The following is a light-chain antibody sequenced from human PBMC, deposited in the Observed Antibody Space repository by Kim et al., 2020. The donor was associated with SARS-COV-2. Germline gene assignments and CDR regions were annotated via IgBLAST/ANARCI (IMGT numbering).Light chain of an antibody. CDR2: QAS. V-gene: IGKV1-5*03. Sequence: SASRGDRVTITCRASQTIGSWLAWYKQKPGKAPELLIFQASNLETGVPSRFSGGGSGTEFTLTISSLQPDDFATYYCQNYDSDSTFGQGTKVEIK. CDR3: QNYDSDST. CDR1: QTIGSW. J-gene: IGKJ1*01.